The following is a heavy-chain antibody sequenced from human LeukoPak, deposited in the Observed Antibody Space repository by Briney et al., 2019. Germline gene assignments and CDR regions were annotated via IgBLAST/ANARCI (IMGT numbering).Heavy chain of an antibody. V-gene: IGHV1-2*02. CDR1: EYTFTSYD. D-gene: IGHD3-10*01. CDR3: AKDFYGSGSHCDY. CDR2: INPNSGGT. Sequence: ASVKVSCKASEYTFTSYDINWVRQATGQGLEWMGWINPNSGGTTYAQKFQGRVTMTRDTSISTAYMELSSLKSDDTAVYYCAKDFYGSGSHCDYWGQGTLVTVSS. J-gene: IGHJ4*02.